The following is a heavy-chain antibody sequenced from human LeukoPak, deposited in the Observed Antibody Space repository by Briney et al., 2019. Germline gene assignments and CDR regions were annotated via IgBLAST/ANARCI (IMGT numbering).Heavy chain of an antibody. CDR1: GFSFSDYY. J-gene: IGHJ6*02. D-gene: IGHD2-21*01. Sequence: GGSLRLSCAASGFSFSDYYLSWIRQAPGKGLEWVSYISSSSSYTNYADSVKGRFTISRDNAKNSLYLQMNSLRAEDTAVYYCARDMWWHRRAGDYYYDGMDVWGQGTTVTVSS. CDR3: ARDMWWHRRAGDYYYDGMDV. CDR2: ISSSSSYT. V-gene: IGHV3-11*05.